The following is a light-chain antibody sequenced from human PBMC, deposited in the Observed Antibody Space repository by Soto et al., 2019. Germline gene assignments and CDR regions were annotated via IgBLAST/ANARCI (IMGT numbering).Light chain of an antibody. CDR1: QSVSSN. CDR3: QQYNNCPLT. V-gene: IGKV3-15*01. Sequence: EIVMTQSPATLSVSPGERATLSCRASQSVSSNLAWYQQKPGQAPRLLIYGASTRATGIQARFSGCGSWTDFTLTNSSLQSEDFAVYYCQQYNNCPLTFAGGTKVEIK. CDR2: GAS. J-gene: IGKJ4*01.